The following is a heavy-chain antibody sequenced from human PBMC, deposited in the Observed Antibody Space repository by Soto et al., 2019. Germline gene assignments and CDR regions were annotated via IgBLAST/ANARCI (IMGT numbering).Heavy chain of an antibody. Sequence: QVQLVESGGGVVQPGRSLRLSCAASGFTFSSYGMHWVRQAPGKGLEWVAVISDDGSKKYYADSVKGRFTISRDNSKNTLNLQMNSLRAEDTAVYYCPKKIQGGYYYYGMDVWGQGTTVTVSS. CDR1: GFTFSSYG. V-gene: IGHV3-30*18. CDR2: ISDDGSKK. D-gene: IGHD3-16*01. J-gene: IGHJ6*02. CDR3: PKKIQGGYYYYGMDV.